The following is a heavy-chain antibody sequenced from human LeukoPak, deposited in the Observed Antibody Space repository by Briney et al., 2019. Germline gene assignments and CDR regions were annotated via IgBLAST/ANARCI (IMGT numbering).Heavy chain of an antibody. CDR1: GGSISSYY. Sequence: SETLSLTCTVSGGSISSYYWSWIRQPPGKGLEWIGYIYYSGSTNYNPSLKSRVTISVDTSKNQFSLKPSSVTAADTAVYYCARDVVVAAQTYNWFDPWGQGTLVTVSS. CDR2: IYYSGST. CDR3: ARDVVVAAQTYNWFDP. J-gene: IGHJ5*02. D-gene: IGHD2-15*01. V-gene: IGHV4-59*12.